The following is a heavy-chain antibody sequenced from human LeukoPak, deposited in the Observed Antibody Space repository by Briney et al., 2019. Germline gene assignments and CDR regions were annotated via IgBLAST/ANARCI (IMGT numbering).Heavy chain of an antibody. Sequence: GGSLRLSCAASGFTFTDYWMTWVRQAPGKGPEWVANINRDGSEKYYVDSVKGRFTISRDNAKNSLYLQMNSLRAEDTAVFYCARGRGVGVWGKGTTVTVSS. V-gene: IGHV3-7*01. J-gene: IGHJ6*04. CDR1: GFTFTDYW. D-gene: IGHD5-12*01. CDR3: ARGRGVGV. CDR2: INRDGSEK.